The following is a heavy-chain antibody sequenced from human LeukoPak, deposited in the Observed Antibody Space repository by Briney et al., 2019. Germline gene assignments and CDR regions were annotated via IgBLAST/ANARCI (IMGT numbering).Heavy chain of an antibody. Sequence: GGSLRLSCAASGFTFSDYYMSWIRRAPGKGLEWVSVIYSGGSTYYADSVKGRFTISRDNSKNTLYLQMNSLRAEDTAVYYCARVRGSYLDYWGQGTLVTVSS. CDR3: ARVRGSYLDY. V-gene: IGHV3-66*01. CDR1: GFTFSDYY. D-gene: IGHD3-16*01. CDR2: IYSGGST. J-gene: IGHJ4*02.